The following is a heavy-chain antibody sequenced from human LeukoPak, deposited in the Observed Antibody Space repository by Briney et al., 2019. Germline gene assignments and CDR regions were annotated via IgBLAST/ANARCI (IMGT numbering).Heavy chain of an antibody. V-gene: IGHV4-39*01. CDR1: GGSISNNTDY. J-gene: IGHJ5*02. Sequence: SETLSPTCTVSGGSISNNTDYWGWFRQPPGKGLERIGSIYYSGSSYYNPSLKSRVTISVDTSKNQFSLKLSSVTAADTAVYYCARLSRGTGFSRWFDPWGQGTLVTVSS. CDR2: IYYSGSS. D-gene: IGHD2-8*02. CDR3: ARLSRGTGFSRWFDP.